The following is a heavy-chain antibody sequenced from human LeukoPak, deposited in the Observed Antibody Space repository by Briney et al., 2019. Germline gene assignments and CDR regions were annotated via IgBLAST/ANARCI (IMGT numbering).Heavy chain of an antibody. J-gene: IGHJ4*02. V-gene: IGHV4-59*05. Sequence: SETLSLTCTVSGASISSYYWSWIRQPPGKGLEWIGSIYYSGTTYYSSSLKSRVTISVDTSKNQFSLKLSSVTAADTAVYYCARSGDGYNPPMDYWGQGTLVTVSS. D-gene: IGHD5-24*01. CDR3: ARSGDGYNPPMDY. CDR1: GASISSYY. CDR2: IYYSGTT.